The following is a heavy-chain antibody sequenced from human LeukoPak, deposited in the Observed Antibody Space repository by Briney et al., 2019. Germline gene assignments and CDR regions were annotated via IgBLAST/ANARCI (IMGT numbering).Heavy chain of an antibody. Sequence: PGGSLRLSCAASGFTFDDYAMHWVQQVPGKGLEWVSGISWNSGNIEYADSVKGRFTISRDNAKKSLFLQMNSLRAEDTALYYCARDPSYSSSSPYFDYWGQGVLVTVSS. CDR3: ARDPSYSSSSPYFDY. V-gene: IGHV3-9*01. CDR2: ISWNSGNI. D-gene: IGHD6-6*01. J-gene: IGHJ4*02. CDR1: GFTFDDYA.